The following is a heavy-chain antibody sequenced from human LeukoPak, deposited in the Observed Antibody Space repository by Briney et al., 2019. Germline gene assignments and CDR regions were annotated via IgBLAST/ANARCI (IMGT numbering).Heavy chain of an antibody. V-gene: IGHV3-23*01. CDR2: IGGGGGAT. CDR3: AKQAHYYDSSAVFDY. J-gene: IGHJ4*02. Sequence: GGTLKLSCAASGFTFSSYGMHWVRQAPGKGLEWVSAIGGGGGATYYADSVKGRFTISRDNSKNTLYLQMNSLSAEDTAVYYCAKQAHYYDSSAVFDYWGQGTLVTVSS. CDR1: GFTFSSYG. D-gene: IGHD3-22*01.